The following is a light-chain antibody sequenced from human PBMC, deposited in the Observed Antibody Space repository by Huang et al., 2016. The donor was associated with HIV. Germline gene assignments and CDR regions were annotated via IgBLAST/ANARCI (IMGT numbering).Light chain of an antibody. CDR3: HQRSNWPPDT. CDR1: QSVRSN. V-gene: IGKV3-11*01. Sequence: EIVLTQSPATLSLSPGERATLSCRASQSVRSNLAWYQQKPGQPPRLLLYDASNRAAGIPARFSGSGSGTDFTLTISSLEPEDFAVYYCHQRSNWPPDTFGQGTKLDIK. CDR2: DAS. J-gene: IGKJ2*01.